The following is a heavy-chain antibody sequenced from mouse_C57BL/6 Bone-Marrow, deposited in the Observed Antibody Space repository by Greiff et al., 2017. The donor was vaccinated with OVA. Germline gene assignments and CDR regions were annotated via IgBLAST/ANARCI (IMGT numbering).Heavy chain of an antibody. Sequence: EVQLVESGGDLVKPGGSLKLSCAASGFTFSSYGMSWVRQTPDKRLEWVATISSGGSYTYYPDSVKGRFTISRDNPKNTLYLQMSSLKSDDTAMYYWARTVVPIDYWGQGTTLTVSS. CDR1: GFTFSSYG. J-gene: IGHJ2*01. CDR3: ARTVVPIDY. D-gene: IGHD1-1*01. CDR2: ISSGGSYT. V-gene: IGHV5-6*01.